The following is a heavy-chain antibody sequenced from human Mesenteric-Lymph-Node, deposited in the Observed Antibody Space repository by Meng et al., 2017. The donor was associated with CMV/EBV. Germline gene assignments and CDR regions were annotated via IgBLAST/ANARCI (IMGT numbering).Heavy chain of an antibody. CDR2: INSDGSTT. D-gene: IGHD1-1*01. J-gene: IGHJ2*01. Sequence: GGSLRLSCAASGFTFSSYWMHWVRQAPGEGLVWVSRINSDGSTTTYADSVKGRFTISRDNSRDTLYLQMSSLTPGDTAVYYCARHVSVEGRSLGSFDLWGRGALVTVSS. V-gene: IGHV3-74*01. CDR3: ARHVSVEGRSLGSFDL. CDR1: GFTFSSYW.